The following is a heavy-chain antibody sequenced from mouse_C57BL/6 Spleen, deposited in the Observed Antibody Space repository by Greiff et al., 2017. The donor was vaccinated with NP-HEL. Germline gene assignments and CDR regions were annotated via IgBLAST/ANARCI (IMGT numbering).Heavy chain of an antibody. Sequence: DVKLQESGAELVRPGASVKLSCTASGFNIKDYYMHWVKQRPEQGLEWIGRIDPEDGDTEYAPKFQGKATMTADTSSNTAYLQLSSLTSEDTAVYYCTTADYDEAWFAYWGQGTLVTVSA. CDR1: GFNIKDYY. CDR3: TTADYDEAWFAY. V-gene: IGHV14-1*01. CDR2: IDPEDGDT. J-gene: IGHJ3*01. D-gene: IGHD2-4*01.